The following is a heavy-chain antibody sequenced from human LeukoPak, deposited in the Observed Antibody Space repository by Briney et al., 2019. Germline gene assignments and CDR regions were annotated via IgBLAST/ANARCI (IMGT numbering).Heavy chain of an antibody. V-gene: IGHV5-51*01. Sequence: GESLKISCQASGYSFTTYWIAWVRQMPGKGLEWMGIIYPGDSDARYSPSFQGQVTISADKSISTAYLQWSSLKASDTAMYYCARPSNSGYDFWGQGALVTVSS. J-gene: IGHJ4*02. CDR3: ARPSNSGYDF. D-gene: IGHD5-12*01. CDR2: IYPGDSDA. CDR1: GYSFTTYW.